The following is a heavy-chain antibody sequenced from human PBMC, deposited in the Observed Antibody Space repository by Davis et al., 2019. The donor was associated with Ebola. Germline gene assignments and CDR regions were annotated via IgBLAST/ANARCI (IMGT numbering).Heavy chain of an antibody. CDR3: AKAAVFITSQDGFDI. V-gene: IGHV3-23*01. J-gene: IGHJ3*02. CDR2: IINSGADT. CDR1: GFTFSSYA. D-gene: IGHD3-16*02. Sequence: GESLKISCAASGFTFSSYAMSWVRQAPGKGLEWVSTIINSGADTHYADSVKGRFTISRDNSKNTLYLQMNNLGAEDTALYFCAKAAVFITSQDGFDIWGQGTMVTVSS.